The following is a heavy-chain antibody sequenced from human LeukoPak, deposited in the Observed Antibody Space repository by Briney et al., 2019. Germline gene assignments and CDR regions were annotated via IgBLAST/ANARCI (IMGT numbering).Heavy chain of an antibody. D-gene: IGHD2-8*01. CDR1: GYTFTGYY. J-gene: IGHJ4*02. CDR2: INPNSGGT. V-gene: IGHV1-2*02. Sequence: ASVKVSCKASGYTFTGYYMHWVRQAPGQGLEWMGWINPNSGGTNYAQKFQGRVTMTRDTSISTAYMELSRLRSDDTAVYYCARGYCTNGVRYYFDYWGQGTLVTVSS. CDR3: ARGYCTNGVRYYFDY.